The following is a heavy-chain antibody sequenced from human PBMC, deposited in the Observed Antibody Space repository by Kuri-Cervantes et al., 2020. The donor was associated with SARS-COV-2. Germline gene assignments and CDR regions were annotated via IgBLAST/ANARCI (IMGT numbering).Heavy chain of an antibody. CDR2: MNPNTGVT. J-gene: IGHJ4*02. CDR1: GYTFSIYD. D-gene: IGHD2-21*01. V-gene: IGHV1-8*02. Sequence: ASVKVSCKASGYTFSIYDINWVRQATGQGLEWMGWMNPNTGVTGYAQKFQGRVTMTRDISTSTVYMELSSLTSEDTAIYYCYCAPKEGFDSWGQGTLVTVSS. CDR3: YCAPKEGFDS.